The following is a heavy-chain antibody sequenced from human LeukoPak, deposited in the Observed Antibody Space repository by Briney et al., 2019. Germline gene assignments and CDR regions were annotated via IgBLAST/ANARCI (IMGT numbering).Heavy chain of an antibody. CDR1: GGTTDDYG. V-gene: IGHV3-20*04. Sequence: GGSLRLSCTVSGGTTDDYGMSWVRHAQGQGLELDSGINWDGTNTYYAESVKGRFTITRDSAEKSLYLQMNSLIDDDTAFYYCVKDLSSNWYSFDYWGQGTLVTVSS. CDR2: INWDGTNT. CDR3: VKDLSSNWYSFDY. J-gene: IGHJ4*02. D-gene: IGHD6-13*01.